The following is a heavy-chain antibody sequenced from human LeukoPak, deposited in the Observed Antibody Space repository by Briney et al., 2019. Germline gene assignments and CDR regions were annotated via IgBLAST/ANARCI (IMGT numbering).Heavy chain of an antibody. V-gene: IGHV4-34*01. J-gene: IGHJ3*02. Sequence: KPSETLSLTCAVYGGSFSSYYWSWIRQPPGKGLEWIGEINHSGSTNYNPSLKSRVTISVDRSKNQFSLKLSSVTAADTAVYYCARGRDYYDSSGYYYLGDAFDIWGQGTMVTVSS. CDR2: INHSGST. CDR3: ARGRDYYDSSGYYYLGDAFDI. D-gene: IGHD3-22*01. CDR1: GGSFSSYY.